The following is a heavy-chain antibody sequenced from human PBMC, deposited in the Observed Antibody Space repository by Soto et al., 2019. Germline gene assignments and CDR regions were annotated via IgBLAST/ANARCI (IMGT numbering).Heavy chain of an antibody. Sequence: GGSLRLSCAASGFTFSNFWMHWVRQAPGEGLVWVSRIAGHGTTTYADSVKGRFTISRDNAKNTVYLQMSSLRAEDTAVYYCAKDRPILAVAGPVPLGYWGPGTLVSVSS. V-gene: IGHV3-74*01. CDR1: GFTFSNFW. D-gene: IGHD6-19*01. CDR2: IAGHGTT. CDR3: AKDRPILAVAGPVPLGY. J-gene: IGHJ4*02.